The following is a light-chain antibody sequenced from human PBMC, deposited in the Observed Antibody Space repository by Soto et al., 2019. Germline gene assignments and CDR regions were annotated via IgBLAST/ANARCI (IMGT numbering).Light chain of an antibody. CDR2: EGS. CDR3: CPYARCSAYV. CDR1: SGDVGSYNL. J-gene: IGLJ1*01. V-gene: IGLV2-23*01. Sequence: QSALTQPASVSGSPGQSITISCTGTSGDVGSYNLVSWYQHHPGKAPKLMIYEGSKRPSGVSNRFSGSKSGSTASLTISGLPAEDEADYYCCPYARCSAYVFGTGTKVTVL.